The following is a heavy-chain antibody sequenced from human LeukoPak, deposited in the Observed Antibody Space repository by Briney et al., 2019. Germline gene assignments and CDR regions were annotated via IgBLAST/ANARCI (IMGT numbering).Heavy chain of an antibody. V-gene: IGHV3-23*01. Sequence: GSLRLSCAASGFPFSNYAMSWVRQAPGKGLEWVSTLSGSGVTTYYADSVKGRFTISRDNSKNTLYLQMNSLRAEDTAVYYCAKSKNLGISGAFDYWGQGTLVTVSS. CDR1: GFPFSNYA. J-gene: IGHJ4*02. CDR2: LSGSGVTT. D-gene: IGHD7-27*01. CDR3: AKSKNLGISGAFDY.